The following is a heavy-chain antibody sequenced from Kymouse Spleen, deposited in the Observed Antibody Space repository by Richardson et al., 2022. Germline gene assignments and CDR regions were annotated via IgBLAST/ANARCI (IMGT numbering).Heavy chain of an antibody. D-gene: IGHD4-11,IGHD4-11*01. CDR1: GGSISSSSYY. CDR3: ARQTVTTEDYYYGMDV. CDR2: IYYSGST. J-gene: IGHJ6*02. Sequence: QLQLQESGPGLVKPSETLSLTCTVSGGSISSSSYYWGWIRQPPGKGLEWIGSIYYSGSTYYNPSLKSRVTISVDTSKNQFSLKLSSVTAADTAVYYCARQTVTTEDYYYGMDVWGQGTTVTVSS. V-gene: IGHV4-39*01.